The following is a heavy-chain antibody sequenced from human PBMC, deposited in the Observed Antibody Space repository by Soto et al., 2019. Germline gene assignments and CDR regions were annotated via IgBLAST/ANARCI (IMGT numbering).Heavy chain of an antibody. CDR1: GGAISSAISSDY. D-gene: IGHD2-15*01. CDR2: IHYTGST. Sequence: PSETLSLTCTVSGGAISSAISSDYWSWIRQSPGKGLEWIGYIHYTGSTNYSPSLKSRVTISVDTSKNQFSLKLSSVTAADTAVYFCARVMEGHCSGGSCYPADYLDYWGHGTMVTNSS. CDR3: ARVMEGHCSGGSCYPADYLDY. V-gene: IGHV4-61*01. J-gene: IGHJ4*01.